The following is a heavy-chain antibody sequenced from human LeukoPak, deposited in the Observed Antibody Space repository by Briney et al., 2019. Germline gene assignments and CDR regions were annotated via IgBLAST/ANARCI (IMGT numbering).Heavy chain of an antibody. CDR3: AKDQYDYVRGEFDY. Sequence: QPGGSLRLSCAASGFTFSSYWMHWVRQAPGKGLVWVSRISDGGSTTTYADSVKGRFTISRDNSKNTLYLQTNSLRVEDTAVYYCAKDQYDYVRGEFDYWGQGTLVTVSS. CDR1: GFTFSSYW. J-gene: IGHJ4*02. D-gene: IGHD3-16*01. CDR2: ISDGGSTT. V-gene: IGHV3-74*01.